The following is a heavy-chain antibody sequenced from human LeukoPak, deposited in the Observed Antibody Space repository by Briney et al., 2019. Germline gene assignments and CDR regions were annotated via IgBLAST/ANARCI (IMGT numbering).Heavy chain of an antibody. D-gene: IGHD1-26*01. CDR1: GGSISSYY. J-gene: IGHJ4*02. CDR3: ARGPVGPIMPFDY. V-gene: IGHV4-59*01. Sequence: SETLSLTCTVSGGSISSYYWSWIRQPPGEGLEWVGYIYYSGSTNYNPSLKSRVTMSVDTSKNQFSLKLSSVTAADTAVYYCARGPVGPIMPFDYWGQGTLVTVSS. CDR2: IYYSGST.